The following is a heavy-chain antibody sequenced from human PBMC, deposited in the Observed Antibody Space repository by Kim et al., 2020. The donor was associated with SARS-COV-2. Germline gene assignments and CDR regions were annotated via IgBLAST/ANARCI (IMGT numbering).Heavy chain of an antibody. D-gene: IGHD2-15*01. CDR3: ARVVSGGSYYFDY. J-gene: IGHJ4*02. Sequence: SNPSLKSRVTISVDTSKNQFSLKLSSVTAADTAVYYCARVVSGGSYYFDYWGQGTLVTVSS. V-gene: IGHV4-59*01.